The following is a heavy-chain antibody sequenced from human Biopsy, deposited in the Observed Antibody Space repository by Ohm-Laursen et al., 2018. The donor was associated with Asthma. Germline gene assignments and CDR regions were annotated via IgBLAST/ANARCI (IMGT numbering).Heavy chain of an antibody. J-gene: IGHJ6*02. CDR2: ISVYNGNT. D-gene: IGHD3-10*01. V-gene: IGHV1-18*01. Sequence: GASVKVSCKTSGYTFNIPGLTWVRQAPEQGLEGMGWISVYNGNTKVAQKLQDRFTMITDTSTSTAYMELRSLRSDDTAVYFCARAVDYSHYYGIDVWGQGTTVTVS. CDR1: GYTFNIPG. CDR3: ARAVDYSHYYGIDV.